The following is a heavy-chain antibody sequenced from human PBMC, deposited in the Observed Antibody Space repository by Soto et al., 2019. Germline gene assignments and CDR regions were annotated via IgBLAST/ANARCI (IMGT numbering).Heavy chain of an antibody. CDR2: IIPNNGET. V-gene: IGHV1-18*01. J-gene: IGHJ4*02. Sequence: ASVKVSCKASGGTFSSYAISWVRQAPGQGLEWMGGIIPNNGETGSAQSLQGRLTMTTDTSTATVYMELRGLTSDDTAVYYCASDIGSHYLPIDYWGQGTLVTVSS. D-gene: IGHD3-10*01. CDR1: GGTFSSYA. CDR3: ASDIGSHYLPIDY.